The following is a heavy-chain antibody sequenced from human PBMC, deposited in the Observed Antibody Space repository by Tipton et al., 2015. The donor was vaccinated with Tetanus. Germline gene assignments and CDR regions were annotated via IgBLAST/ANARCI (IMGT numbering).Heavy chain of an antibody. D-gene: IGHD6-6*01. CDR1: GFTFDDYA. CDR3: AKGVEQLVPVYYYYGMDV. V-gene: IGHV3-9*01. Sequence: SLRLSCAASGFTFDDYAMHWVRQAPGKGLEWVSGISWNSGSIGYADSVKGRFTISRDNAKNSLYLQMNSLRAEDTALYYCAKGVEQLVPVYYYYGMDVWGQGTTVTVSS. J-gene: IGHJ6*02. CDR2: ISWNSGSI.